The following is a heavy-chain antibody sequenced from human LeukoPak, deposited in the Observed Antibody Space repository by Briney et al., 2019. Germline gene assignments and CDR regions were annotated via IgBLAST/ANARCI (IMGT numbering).Heavy chain of an antibody. CDR1: GFTFSTHS. Sequence: PGGSLRLSCAASGFTFSTHSMYWVRQAPGKGLEWVSSISASSNFIHYAQSVRGRFTISRDNAKNSLYLQMNSLGAQDTAVYYCARTANFAAGYYIDYWGQGTLVTVSS. D-gene: IGHD6-13*01. J-gene: IGHJ4*02. CDR3: ARTANFAAGYYIDY. CDR2: ISASSNFI. V-gene: IGHV3-21*01.